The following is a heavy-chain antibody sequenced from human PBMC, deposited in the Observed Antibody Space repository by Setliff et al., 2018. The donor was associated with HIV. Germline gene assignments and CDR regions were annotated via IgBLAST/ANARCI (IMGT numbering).Heavy chain of an antibody. D-gene: IGHD3-10*01. CDR2: IIPIFGTT. CDR1: GGTFSSYA. CDR3: ARGGNGEFDL. V-gene: IGHV1-69*05. J-gene: IGHJ4*02. Sequence: SVKVSCKASGGTFSSYAISWVRQAPGQGLEWMGGIIPIFGTTNYAQKFQGRVTITTDESTTTAYMELSSLRSEDTAVYYCARGGNGEFDLWGQGTLVTVSS.